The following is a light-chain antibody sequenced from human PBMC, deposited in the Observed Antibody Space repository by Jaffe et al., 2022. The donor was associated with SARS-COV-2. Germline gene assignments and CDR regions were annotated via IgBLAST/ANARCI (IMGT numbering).Light chain of an antibody. J-gene: IGLJ1*01. CDR1: SSDVGSYNY. CDR3: NSYGGSNNLV. CDR2: EVS. Sequence: QSALTQPPSASGSPGQSVTISCTGSSSDVGSYNYVSWYQQHPGKAPKLMIYEVSKRPSGVPDRFSGSKSGNTASLTVSGLQAEDEADYYCNSYGGSNNLVFGTGTMVTVL. V-gene: IGLV2-8*01.